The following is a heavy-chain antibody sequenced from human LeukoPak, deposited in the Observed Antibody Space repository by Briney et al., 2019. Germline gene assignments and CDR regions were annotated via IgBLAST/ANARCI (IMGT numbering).Heavy chain of an antibody. CDR1: GFTFSSYG. D-gene: IGHD3-22*01. J-gene: IGHJ4*02. Sequence: TGGSLRLSCAASGFTFSSYGMHWVRQAPGKGLEWVAFIRYDGSNKYYADSVKGRFTISRDNSKNTLYLQMNSLRAEDRAVYYCAKGAPTYYYDSSGYYSFDYWGQGTLVTVSS. CDR2: IRYDGSNK. V-gene: IGHV3-30*02. CDR3: AKGAPTYYYDSSGYYSFDY.